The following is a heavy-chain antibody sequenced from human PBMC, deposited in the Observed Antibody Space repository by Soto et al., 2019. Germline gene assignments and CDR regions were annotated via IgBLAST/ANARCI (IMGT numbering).Heavy chain of an antibody. D-gene: IGHD1-7*01. Sequence: ASVKVSCKASGYTFTDYYMHWVRQAPGQGLEWMGWINPNSGGTNYAQKFQGRVTMTRDTSISTAYMELSRLRYDDTAVYYCARQLELRGSYYYYYDMDVWGQGTTVTVSS. J-gene: IGHJ6*02. CDR1: GYTFTDYY. CDR2: INPNSGGT. CDR3: ARQLELRGSYYYYYDMDV. V-gene: IGHV1-2*02.